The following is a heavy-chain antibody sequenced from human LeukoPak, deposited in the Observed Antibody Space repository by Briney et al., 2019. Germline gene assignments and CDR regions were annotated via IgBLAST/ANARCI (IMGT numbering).Heavy chain of an antibody. CDR2: INPNSGGT. CDR3: ARDGPGDFWSGYSYYYYMDV. J-gene: IGHJ6*03. Sequence: ASVKVSCKASGYTFTGYYMHWVRQAPGQGLEWMGWINPNSGGTNYAQKLQGRVTMTRDTSISTAYMELSRLRSDDTAVYYCARDGPGDFWSGYSYYYYMDVWGKGTTVTVSS. D-gene: IGHD3-3*01. V-gene: IGHV1-2*02. CDR1: GYTFTGYY.